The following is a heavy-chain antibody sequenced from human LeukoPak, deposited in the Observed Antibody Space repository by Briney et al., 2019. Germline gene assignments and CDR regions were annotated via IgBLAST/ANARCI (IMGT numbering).Heavy chain of an antibody. D-gene: IGHD5-18*01. J-gene: IGHJ4*02. V-gene: IGHV3-21*01. CDR2: ISSGQNYI. CDR3: ARVGYSYGQFDY. CDR1: GFTFSSYS. Sequence: GGSLRLSCAASGFTFSSYSMNWVRQAPGKGQEWVSSISSGQNYIYYADSVKGRFAISRDNAKNSLFLQMNTLRAEDTAVYYCARVGYSYGQFDYWGQGTLVTVSS.